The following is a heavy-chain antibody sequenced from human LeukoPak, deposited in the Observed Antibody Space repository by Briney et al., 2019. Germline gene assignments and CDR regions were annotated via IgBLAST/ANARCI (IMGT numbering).Heavy chain of an antibody. D-gene: IGHD5-24*01. J-gene: IGHJ4*02. CDR2: IIPIFGTA. CDR3: ARDLPRDGYNPGRYYFDY. V-gene: IGHV1-69*06. Sequence: SVKVSCKASGYTFTSYAISWVRQAPGQGLEWMGGIIPIFGTANYAQKFQGRVTITADKSTSTAYMELSSLRSEDTAVYYCARDLPRDGYNPGRYYFDYWGQGTLVTVSS. CDR1: GYTFTSYA.